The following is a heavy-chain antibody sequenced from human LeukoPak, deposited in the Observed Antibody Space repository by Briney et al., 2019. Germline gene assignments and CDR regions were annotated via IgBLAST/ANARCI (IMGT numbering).Heavy chain of an antibody. J-gene: IGHJ4*02. V-gene: IGHV4-59*08. CDR3: ARHPSAVAGKTFDC. D-gene: IGHD6-19*01. Sequence: SETLSLTCTVSGGSISTYYWSWIRQPPGKGLEWVGYVFYSGSTNYNPSLKGRVTISVDTSKNQISLKLTSVTAADTAVYYCARHPSAVAGKTFDCWGQGTLVTVSS. CDR2: VFYSGST. CDR1: GGSISTYY.